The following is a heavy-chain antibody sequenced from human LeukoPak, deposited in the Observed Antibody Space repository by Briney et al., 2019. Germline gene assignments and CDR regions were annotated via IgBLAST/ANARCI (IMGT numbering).Heavy chain of an antibody. CDR3: ARDPSYSSGWYDY. V-gene: IGHV4-4*07. J-gene: IGHJ4*02. CDR2: IYTSGST. Sequence: PETLSLTCTVSGGSISSYYWNWIRQSAGKGLEWIGRIYTSGSTNYNPSLKSRVTMSVDTSKNQISLKLSFMTAADTAVYYCARDPSYSSGWYDYWGQGTLVTVSS. D-gene: IGHD6-19*01. CDR1: GGSISSYY.